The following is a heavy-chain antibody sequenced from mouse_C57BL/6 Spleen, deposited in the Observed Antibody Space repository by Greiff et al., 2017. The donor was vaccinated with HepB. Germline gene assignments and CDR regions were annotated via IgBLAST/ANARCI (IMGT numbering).Heavy chain of an antibody. CDR1: GYAFSSYW. D-gene: IGHD1-1*01. Sequence: QVQLQQSGAELVKPGASVKISCKASGYAFSSYWMNWVKQRPGKGLEWIGQIYPGDGDTNYNGKFKGKATLTADKSSSTAYMQLSSLTSEDSAVYFCARGGSSYEYFDVWGTGTTVTVS. CDR2: IYPGDGDT. CDR3: ARGGSSYEYFDV. V-gene: IGHV1-80*01. J-gene: IGHJ1*03.